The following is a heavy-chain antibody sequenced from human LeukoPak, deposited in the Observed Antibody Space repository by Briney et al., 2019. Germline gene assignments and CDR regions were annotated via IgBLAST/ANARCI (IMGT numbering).Heavy chain of an antibody. CDR1: GFAFSSYW. Sequence: GGSVRLLCAASGFAFSSYWMHCVRQARGEGLEGVAVISYDGSNKYYADSVKGRFTISRDNSKNTLYLQMNSLRAEDTAVYYCARDREDYYDSSGTFDYWGQGTLVTVSS. CDR2: ISYDGSNK. CDR3: ARDREDYYDSSGTFDY. D-gene: IGHD3-22*01. J-gene: IGHJ4*02. V-gene: IGHV3-30-3*01.